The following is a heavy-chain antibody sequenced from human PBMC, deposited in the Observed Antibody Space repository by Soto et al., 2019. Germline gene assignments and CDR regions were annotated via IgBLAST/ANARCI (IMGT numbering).Heavy chain of an antibody. CDR2: ISYDGSNK. V-gene: IGHV3-30*18. Sequence: QVQLVESGGGVVQPGRSLRLSCAASGFTFSGYGMHWVRQAPGKGLDWVALISYDGSNKYYADSVKGRFTISRDNSKNTLFLQMSSLRAEDTAVYYCAKDRGNSCDFDYWGQGTLVTVSS. CDR3: AKDRGNSCDFDY. J-gene: IGHJ4*02. CDR1: GFTFSGYG. D-gene: IGHD3-10*01.